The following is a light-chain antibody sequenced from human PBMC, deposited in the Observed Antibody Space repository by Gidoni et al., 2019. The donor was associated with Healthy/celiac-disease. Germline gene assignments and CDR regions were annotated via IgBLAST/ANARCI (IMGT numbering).Light chain of an antibody. CDR3: QQFNSYPFT. Sequence: AIQLTQSPSSLSASVGDRVTITCRASQGISSALAWYQQKPGKAPKLLIYDASSLESGVPSRFSGSGSVTDFTLTISILQPEDFATYYCQQFNSYPFTFGPGTKVEIK. V-gene: IGKV1-13*02. CDR2: DAS. J-gene: IGKJ3*01. CDR1: QGISSA.